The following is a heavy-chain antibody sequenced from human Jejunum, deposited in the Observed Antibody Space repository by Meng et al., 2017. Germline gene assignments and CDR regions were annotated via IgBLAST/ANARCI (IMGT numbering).Heavy chain of an antibody. D-gene: IGHD3-3*01. V-gene: IGHV3-7*01. J-gene: IGHJ4*02. CDR1: GFTFSNQW. CDR3: ARDPRGSQYSIFDY. CDR2: IKQDGSQE. Sequence: ESLEIYCVASGFTFSNQWMNWVRQAAGRGLEWVANIKQDGSQEYFVDSVKGRFTISRDNAKNSLYLQMNSLRDEDTAVYYCARDPRGSQYSIFDYWGQGVLVTVSS.